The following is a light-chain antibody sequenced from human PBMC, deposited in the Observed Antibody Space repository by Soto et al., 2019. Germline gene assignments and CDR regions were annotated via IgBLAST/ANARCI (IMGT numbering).Light chain of an antibody. V-gene: IGKV1-39*01. Sequence: DLQMTQSPSSLSASVGDRVTITCRASQSITTYLNWYQQKPGKAPRLLICGASSLQSGVPSRFSGSGSGTDFTLTISSLQPEDFATYYCQQSASAPRTFGQGTKVEIK. CDR1: QSITTY. J-gene: IGKJ1*01. CDR2: GAS. CDR3: QQSASAPRT.